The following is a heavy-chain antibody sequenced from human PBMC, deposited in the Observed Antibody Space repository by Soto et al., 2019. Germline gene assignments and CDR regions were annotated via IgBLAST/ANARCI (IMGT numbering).Heavy chain of an antibody. D-gene: IGHD1-20*01. CDR3: ERAGMAWYIDY. J-gene: IGHJ4*02. CDR2: ISSSSTTI. Sequence: GGSLRLSCAASGFSFISYEMKWVRQAPGKGLEWLSYISSSSTTIYYADSVKGRSTISRDNARNSLYLHMSSLRVEDTAVYYCERAGMAWYIDYWGQGTPVTVSS. V-gene: IGHV3-48*03. CDR1: GFSFISYE.